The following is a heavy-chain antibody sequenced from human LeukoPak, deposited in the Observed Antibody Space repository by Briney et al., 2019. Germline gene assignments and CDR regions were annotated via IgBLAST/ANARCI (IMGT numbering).Heavy chain of an antibody. Sequence: ASVKVSCKASGYTFTSYDINWVRRAPGQGLEWMGWMNPNSDNAGYAQKFQGRVTMTRNPSISTAYMELSSLRSEDTAVYYCARNVRDTGAFDYWGQGTLVTVSS. CDR2: MNPNSDNA. CDR3: ARNVRDTGAFDY. CDR1: GYTFTSYD. J-gene: IGHJ4*02. D-gene: IGHD5-18*01. V-gene: IGHV1-8*01.